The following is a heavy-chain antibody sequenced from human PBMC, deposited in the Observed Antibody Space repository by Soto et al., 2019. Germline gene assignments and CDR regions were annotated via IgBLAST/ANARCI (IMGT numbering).Heavy chain of an antibody. CDR3: AKDRPVLVVATPDWFDP. CDR2: ISGSGGSK. CDR1: GFTFSSYA. V-gene: IGHV3-23*01. Sequence: GGSLRLSCAASGFTFSSYAMSWVRQAPGKGLEWVSAISGSGGSKYYADSVKGRFTISRDNSKNTLYLQMNSLRAEDTAVYYCAKDRPVLVVATPDWFDPWGQGTLVTVSS. D-gene: IGHD2-15*01. J-gene: IGHJ5*02.